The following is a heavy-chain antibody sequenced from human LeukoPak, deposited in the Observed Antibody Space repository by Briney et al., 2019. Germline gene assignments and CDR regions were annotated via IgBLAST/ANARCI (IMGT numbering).Heavy chain of an antibody. D-gene: IGHD3-22*01. V-gene: IGHV3-33*01. CDR1: GFTFSNYG. CDR3: ARDLEDSSPFGAFDM. J-gene: IGHJ3*02. Sequence: GRSLRLSCAASGFTFSNYGMHWVRQVPGKGLEWVAAIWFDGIKKYYADSVKGRLTISRDNSKNTLYLQMNSLRAEDTAVYYCARDLEDSSPFGAFDMWGQGTMVTVSS. CDR2: IWFDGIKK.